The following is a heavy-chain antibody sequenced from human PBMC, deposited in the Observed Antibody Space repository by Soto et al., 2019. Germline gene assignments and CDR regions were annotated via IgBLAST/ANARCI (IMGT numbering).Heavy chain of an antibody. V-gene: IGHV3-23*01. J-gene: IGHJ4*02. Sequence: PGGSLRLSCAASGFSFSSYAMSWVRQAPGKGLEWVSGISNSGGSTHYADSVKGRSTISRDKSKNTLYLQMNSLRVEDTAIYYCAKVMVEWGSRGPYFFDYWGQGTLVTVSS. CDR3: AKVMVEWGSRGPYFFDY. D-gene: IGHD2-8*01. CDR2: ISNSGGST. CDR1: GFSFSSYA.